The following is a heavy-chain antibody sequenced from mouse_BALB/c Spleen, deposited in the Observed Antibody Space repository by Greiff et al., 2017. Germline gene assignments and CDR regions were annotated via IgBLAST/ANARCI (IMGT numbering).Heavy chain of an antibody. CDR1: GFNIKDYY. D-gene: IGHD1-1*01. Sequence: VQLQQSGAELVRSGASVKLSCTASGFNIKDYYMHWVKQRPEQGLEWIGWIDPENGDTEYAPKFQGKATMTADTSSNTAYLQLSSLTSEDTAVYYCNANYYGSSPWCAYWGQGTLVTVAA. CDR3: NANYYGSSPWCAY. J-gene: IGHJ3*01. V-gene: IGHV14-4*02. CDR2: IDPENGDT.